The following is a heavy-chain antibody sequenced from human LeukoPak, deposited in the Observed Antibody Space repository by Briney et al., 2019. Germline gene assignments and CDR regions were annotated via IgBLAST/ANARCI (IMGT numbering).Heavy chain of an antibody. V-gene: IGHV1-24*01. CDR3: ETDYFMIAQDDAFDI. CDR2: FDPEDCET. Sequence: ASVKVSCKVSGYTLTESSMHWVRQAPGKGPEWMGGFDPEDCETIYAQKLQGRVTMTEDIYTDKDYMELSSMRSEDTAVYYCETDYFMIAQDDAFDIWGQGTMVTVSS. CDR1: GYTLTESS. D-gene: IGHD3-22*01. J-gene: IGHJ3*02.